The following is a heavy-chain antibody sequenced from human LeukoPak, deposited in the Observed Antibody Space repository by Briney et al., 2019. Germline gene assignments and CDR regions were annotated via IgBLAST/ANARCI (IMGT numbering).Heavy chain of an antibody. Sequence: SESLSLTCTVSGYSISSGSYWGWIRQPPGKGLEWIGSIHHSGSTYYNPSLKSRVTLSVDTSNNQFSLKLSSVTAADTAVYYCARVEYFDSSGYYSFDYWGQETLVTVSS. CDR1: GYSISSGSY. V-gene: IGHV4-38-2*02. CDR3: ARVEYFDSSGYYSFDY. D-gene: IGHD3-22*01. J-gene: IGHJ4*02. CDR2: IHHSGST.